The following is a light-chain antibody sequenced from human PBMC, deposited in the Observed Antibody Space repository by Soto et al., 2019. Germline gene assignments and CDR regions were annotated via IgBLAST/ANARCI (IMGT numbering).Light chain of an antibody. CDR1: QSFSSN. J-gene: IGKJ1*01. V-gene: IGKV3-15*01. CDR3: QQYNNWPPWT. Sequence: EIVMTQSPATLSVSPGERATLSCRASQSFSSNLAWYQQKPGQAPRLLIYGASTRDTGIPARFSGSGSGTEFTLTISSLQSEDFAVYYWQQYNNWPPWTFGQGTKVEIK. CDR2: GAS.